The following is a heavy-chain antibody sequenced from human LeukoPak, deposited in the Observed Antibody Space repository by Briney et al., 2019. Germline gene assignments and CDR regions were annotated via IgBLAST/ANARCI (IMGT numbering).Heavy chain of an antibody. Sequence: ASVKVSCKASGYTFTGYYMHWVRQAPGQGLEWMGWINPNSGGTNYAQKFQGRVTMTRDTSISTAYMELSRLRSDDTAVYYCARARYDSSGYYGYWGQGTLVTVSS. V-gene: IGHV1-2*02. CDR2: INPNSGGT. D-gene: IGHD3-22*01. CDR1: GYTFTGYY. J-gene: IGHJ4*02. CDR3: ARARYDSSGYYGY.